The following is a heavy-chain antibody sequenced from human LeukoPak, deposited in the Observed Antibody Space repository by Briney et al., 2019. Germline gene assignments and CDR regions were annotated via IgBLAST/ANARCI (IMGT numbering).Heavy chain of an antibody. Sequence: SQTLSLTCTVSGGSISSGGYYWNWIRQHPGKGLEWIGDIYYSGSTHDNPSLTSRVMISVDTSKNQFSLKLTSVTAADTAVYYCARETSGWTKAFAYWGQGTLVTVSS. CDR3: ARETSGWTKAFAY. D-gene: IGHD6-19*01. CDR1: GGSISSGGYY. J-gene: IGHJ4*02. CDR2: IYYSGST. V-gene: IGHV4-31*03.